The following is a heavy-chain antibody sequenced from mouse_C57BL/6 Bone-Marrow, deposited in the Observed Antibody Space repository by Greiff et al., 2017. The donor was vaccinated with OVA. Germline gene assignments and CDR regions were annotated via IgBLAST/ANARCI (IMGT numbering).Heavy chain of an antibody. CDR1: GFSLTSYG. Sequence: VQVVESGPGLVAPSQSLSITCTVSGFSLTSYGVDWVRQSPGKGLEWLGVIWGVGSTNYNSALKSRLSISKDNSKSQVFLKMNSLQTDETAMYYCASMVTTRGFAYWGQGTLVTVSA. D-gene: IGHD2-2*01. J-gene: IGHJ3*01. V-gene: IGHV2-6*01. CDR3: ASMVTTRGFAY. CDR2: IWGVGST.